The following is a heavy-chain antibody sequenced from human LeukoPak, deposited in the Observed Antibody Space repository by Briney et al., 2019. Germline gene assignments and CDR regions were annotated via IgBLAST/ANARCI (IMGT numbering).Heavy chain of an antibody. J-gene: IGHJ4*02. Sequence: PSETLSLTCTVSGGSISSYYWSWIRQPAGRGLESIGHISTSGSTNYNPSLKSRVTMSVDTSKNQFSLKLSSVTAADTAVYYCARVRYSDSSVLTRKRSYYFDYWGQGTLVTVSS. D-gene: IGHD3-22*01. CDR3: ARVRYSDSSVLTRKRSYYFDY. V-gene: IGHV4-4*07. CDR1: GGSISSYY. CDR2: ISTSGST.